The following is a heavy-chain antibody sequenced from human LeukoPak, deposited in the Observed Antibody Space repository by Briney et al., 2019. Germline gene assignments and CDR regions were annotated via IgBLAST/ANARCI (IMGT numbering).Heavy chain of an antibody. D-gene: IGHD1-20*01. J-gene: IGHJ6*02. CDR1: GFTFSTYA. CDR3: AKQFGTITGTYYYYYGMDV. CDR2: ISNSGRSI. V-gene: IGHV3-23*01. Sequence: SGGSLRLSCAASGFTFSTYAMTWVRQAPGKGLEWVSAISNSGRSIYYADSVKGRFTISRDNSKNTLYLQMNSLRAEDTAVYYCAKQFGTITGTYYYYYGMDVWGQGTTVTVSS.